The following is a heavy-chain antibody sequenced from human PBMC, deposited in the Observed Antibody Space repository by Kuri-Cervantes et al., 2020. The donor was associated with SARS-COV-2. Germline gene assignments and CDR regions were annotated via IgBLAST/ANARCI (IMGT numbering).Heavy chain of an antibody. J-gene: IGHJ3*02. CDR1: GDSISNTNYY. CDR3: ARDARGSSTFDI. CDR2: VSYSGSA. V-gene: IGHV4-39*02. Sequence: GSLRLSCTVSGDSISNTNYYWGWIRQPPGKGLEWIGSVSYSGSAYYNPSLKSRVTIFVDTSKNQLSLWLTSVTAADTAVYYCARDARGSSTFDIWGQGTMVTVSS. D-gene: IGHD3-10*01.